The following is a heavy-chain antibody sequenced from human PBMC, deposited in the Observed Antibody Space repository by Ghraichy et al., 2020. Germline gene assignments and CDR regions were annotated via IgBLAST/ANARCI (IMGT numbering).Heavy chain of an antibody. CDR3: ARVLGYCSSTSCPELGYYYGMDV. CDR2: IYYSGST. J-gene: IGHJ6*02. D-gene: IGHD2-2*01. V-gene: IGHV4-59*01. CDR1: GGSISSYY. Sequence: SETLSLTCTVSGGSISSYYWSWIRQPPGKGLEWIGYIYYSGSTNYNPSLKSRVTISVDTSKNQFSLKLSSVTAADTAVYYCARVLGYCSSTSCPELGYYYGMDVWGQGTTVTVSS.